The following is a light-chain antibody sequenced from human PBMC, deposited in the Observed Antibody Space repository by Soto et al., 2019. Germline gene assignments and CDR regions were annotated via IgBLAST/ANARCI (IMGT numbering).Light chain of an antibody. CDR1: QYIGRY. CDR3: QQSGGSPLLN. CDR2: AAS. Sequence: DIQMTQSPSSLSASVVERVTITCRAGQYIGRYLNWYQQKPGKAPKLLIYAASSLHSGVPSRFSGSGSGTDFILTIRRLEPEDFAVYYCQQSGGSPLLNCGQGTRREIK. J-gene: IGKJ5*01. V-gene: IGKV1-39*01.